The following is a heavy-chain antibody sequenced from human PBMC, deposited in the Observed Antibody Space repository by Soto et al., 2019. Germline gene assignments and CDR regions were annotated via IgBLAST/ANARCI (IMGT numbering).Heavy chain of an antibody. J-gene: IGHJ2*01. CDR1: GYSFTSYW. D-gene: IGHD3-22*01. V-gene: IGHV5-10-1*01. CDR2: IDPSDSYT. CDR3: ASTYYYDCRDWYFDL. Sequence: EVQLVQSGAEVKKPGESLRISCKGSGYSFTSYWISWVRQMPGKGLEWMGRIDPSDSYTNYSPSFQGHVTISADKSISSAYLKWSSLNASDTAMYYCASTYYYDCRDWYFDLWGRGTLVTVSS.